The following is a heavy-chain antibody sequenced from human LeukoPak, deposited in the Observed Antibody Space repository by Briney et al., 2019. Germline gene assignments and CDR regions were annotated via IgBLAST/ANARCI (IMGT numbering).Heavy chain of an antibody. V-gene: IGHV1-8*01. CDR3: ARESLDTSWPFYYYYYMDV. CDR2: MNPNSGNT. Sequence: ASVKASCKASGYTFTSYDINWARQATGQGLEWMGWMNPNSGNTGYAQKFQGRVTMTRNTSISTAYMELSSLRSEDTAVYYCARESLDTSWPFYYYYYMDVWGKGTTVTVSS. CDR1: GYTFTSYD. J-gene: IGHJ6*03. D-gene: IGHD2-2*01.